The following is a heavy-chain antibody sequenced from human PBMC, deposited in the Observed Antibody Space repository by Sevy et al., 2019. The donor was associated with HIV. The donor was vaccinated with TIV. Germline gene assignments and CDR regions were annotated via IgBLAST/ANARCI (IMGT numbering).Heavy chain of an antibody. J-gene: IGHJ6*02. CDR1: GFTFSSYS. D-gene: IGHD1-26*01. CDR3: ASDRGVGTSSYGMDV. V-gene: IGHV3-21*01. Sequence: GGSLRLSCAASGFTFSSYSMNWVRQAPGKGLEWVSSISSGSTYIYYVDSVKGRFTISRDNAKNSLYLQMNSLRAEDTAGYYCASDRGVGTSSYGMDVWGQGTTVTVSS. CDR2: ISSGSTYI.